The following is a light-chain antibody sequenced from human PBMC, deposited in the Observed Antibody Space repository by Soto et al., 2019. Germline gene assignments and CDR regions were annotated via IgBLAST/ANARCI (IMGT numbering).Light chain of an antibody. CDR2: GAS. Sequence: EIGVTQSPATLSVSPGERATLSWSASQSVSSNLAWYQQKPGQAPRLLIYGASTRATGIPARFSGSGSGTEFTLTISSLQSEDFAVYYCQQYKNWPPWTFGQGTKVDI. V-gene: IGKV3-15*01. J-gene: IGKJ1*01. CDR1: QSVSSN. CDR3: QQYKNWPPWT.